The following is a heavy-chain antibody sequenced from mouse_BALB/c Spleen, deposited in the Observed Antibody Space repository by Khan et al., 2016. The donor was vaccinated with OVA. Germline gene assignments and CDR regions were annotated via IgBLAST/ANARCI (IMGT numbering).Heavy chain of an antibody. CDR1: GYSFISYY. CDR3: AISKYGSHWYFDG. V-gene: IGHV1S56*01. Sequence: QIQLVQSGRELVKPGTSVKMSCKASGYSFISYYIHWVKQRPGQGLEWIGWIFPVDGRSKYNEKFKGKTALTADKSSSTAYMLLSSLTSEDSAIYFCAISKYGSHWYFDGWGAGTTVTVSS. J-gene: IGHJ1*01. D-gene: IGHD2-1*01. CDR2: IFPVDGRS.